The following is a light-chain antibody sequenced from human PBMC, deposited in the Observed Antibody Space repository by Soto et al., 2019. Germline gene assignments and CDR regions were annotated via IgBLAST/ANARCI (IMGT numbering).Light chain of an antibody. Sequence: QSVLTQPPSASGTPGRRITISCSGSSSNIGSNSVSWYQQLPGTAPKLLIYTNNQRPSGVSDRISGSKSDTSASLAISGLQSVDEADYFCAAWDDSLNSDVFGTGTKVTVL. CDR1: SSNIGSNS. CDR3: AAWDDSLNSDV. V-gene: IGLV1-44*01. J-gene: IGLJ1*01. CDR2: TNN.